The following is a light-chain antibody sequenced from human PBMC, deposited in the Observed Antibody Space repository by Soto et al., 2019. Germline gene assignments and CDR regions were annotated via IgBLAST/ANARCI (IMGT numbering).Light chain of an antibody. Sequence: DIQMTQSPSSLAASVGDRVTITCRASQTISSYLNWYQQKPGKAPRLLIYGASSMQSGVPSRFSGSGSGTDFTLTFRCLQCEDFATYECQQSYSTPWTFGQGTRVEF. CDR1: QTISSY. CDR3: QQSYSTPWT. J-gene: IGKJ1*01. CDR2: GAS. V-gene: IGKV1-39*01.